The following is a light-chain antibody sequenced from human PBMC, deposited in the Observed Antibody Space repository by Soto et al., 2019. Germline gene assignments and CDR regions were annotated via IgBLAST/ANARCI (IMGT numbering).Light chain of an antibody. CDR3: SSFTTSSTRV. CDR1: SSDVGSYNL. J-gene: IGLJ1*01. Sequence: QSALTQPASVSGSPGQSITSSCTGTSSDVGSYNLVSWYQQFPGKAPKLMIYEVSYRPSGVSNRFSGSKSGNTASLTISGLQAEDEADYYCSSFTTSSTRVFGTGTKLTVL. CDR2: EVS. V-gene: IGLV2-14*02.